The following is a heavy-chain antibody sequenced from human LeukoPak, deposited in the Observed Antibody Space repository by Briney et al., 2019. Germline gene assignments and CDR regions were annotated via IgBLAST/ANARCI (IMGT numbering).Heavy chain of an antibody. CDR1: GYTFIRYY. Sequence: ASVKVSCKAAGYTFIRYYMHWVRQAPGQGLEWMGWINPNSGGTNYAQKFQGRVTMTRDRSISTAYIELSRLRTDDTAVYYCARGGVTTTFAGPTHDYGGQGTLVTVSS. J-gene: IGHJ4*02. CDR2: INPNSGGT. D-gene: IGHD3-16*01. CDR3: ARGGVTTTFAGPTHDY. V-gene: IGHV1-2*02.